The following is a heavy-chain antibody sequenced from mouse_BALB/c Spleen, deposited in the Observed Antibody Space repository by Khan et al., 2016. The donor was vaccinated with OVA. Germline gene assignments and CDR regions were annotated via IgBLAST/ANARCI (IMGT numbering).Heavy chain of an antibody. CDR2: IYPGSDSI. J-gene: IGHJ3*01. V-gene: IGHV1S22*01. CDR3: TRGGYFGKSLFAY. CDR1: GYTFTSYW. Sequence: LQQPGSALVRPGASVKLSCKASGYTFTSYWMHWVKQRHGHGLEWIGNIYPGSDSINYDEKFKSKGTLTVDTSSSTAYIHLSSLTSEDSAVYYCTRGGYFGKSLFAYWGQGTLVTVSA. D-gene: IGHD2-1*01.